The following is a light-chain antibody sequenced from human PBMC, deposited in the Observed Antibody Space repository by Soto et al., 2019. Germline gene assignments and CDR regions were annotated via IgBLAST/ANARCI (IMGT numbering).Light chain of an antibody. V-gene: IGKV3D-15*01. CDR3: QHYNNWPAWT. CDR2: GAS. J-gene: IGKJ1*01. CDR1: QSVSNN. Sequence: EIVLTQSPGTLSLSPGERATLSCRASQSVSNNYLAWYQQKPGQAPRLLIYGASNRAEGIPDRFSGSGSETEFTLTITSLQSEDFAVYYCQHYNNWPAWTFGQGTKVDIK.